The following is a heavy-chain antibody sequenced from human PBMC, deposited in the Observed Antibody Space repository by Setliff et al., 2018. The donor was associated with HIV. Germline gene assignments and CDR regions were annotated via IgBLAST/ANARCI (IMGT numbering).Heavy chain of an antibody. CDR1: GGSISSSNW. Sequence: SETLSLTCAVSGGSISSSNWWSWVRQPPGKGLEWIGEIYHSGSTNYNPSLKSRVTISVGSSYNHFSLKLSSVTAADTATYYCARMGNSYDSSGSYDYFDYWGQGTLVTVSS. D-gene: IGHD3-22*01. CDR2: IYHSGST. J-gene: IGHJ4*02. V-gene: IGHV4-4*02. CDR3: ARMGNSYDSSGSYDYFDY.